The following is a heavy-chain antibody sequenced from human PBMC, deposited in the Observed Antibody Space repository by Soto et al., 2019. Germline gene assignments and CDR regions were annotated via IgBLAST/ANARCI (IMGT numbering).Heavy chain of an antibody. Sequence: EVQLVESGGGLVQPGRSLRLSCAASGFTFDDYAMHWVRQVPGKGLEWVSGINWNSGSIGYADSVKGRFAISRDNAKNSLHLQMNSLRAEDTAFYYCVKDESINWYSGHFRNWGQGTLVTVSS. V-gene: IGHV3-9*01. D-gene: IGHD6-13*01. J-gene: IGHJ1*01. CDR1: GFTFDDYA. CDR2: INWNSGSI. CDR3: VKDESINWYSGHFRN.